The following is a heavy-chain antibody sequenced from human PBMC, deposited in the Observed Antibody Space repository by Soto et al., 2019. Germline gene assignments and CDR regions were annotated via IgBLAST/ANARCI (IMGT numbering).Heavy chain of an antibody. CDR3: ARDKVTIFGVASPSNGMDV. CDR2: INAGNGNT. Sequence: EASVKVSCKASGYTFTSYAMHWVRQAPGQRLEWMGWINAGNGNTKYSQKLQGRVTITRDTSASTAYMELSSLRSEDTAVYYCARDKVTIFGVASPSNGMDVWGQGTTVTVSS. CDR1: GYTFTSYA. D-gene: IGHD3-3*01. V-gene: IGHV1-3*01. J-gene: IGHJ6*02.